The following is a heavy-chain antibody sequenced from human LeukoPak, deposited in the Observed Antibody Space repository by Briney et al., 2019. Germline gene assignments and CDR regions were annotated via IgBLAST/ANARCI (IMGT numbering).Heavy chain of an antibody. CDR1: GFTYSSYA. V-gene: IGHV3-23*01. CDR2: ISVSGGST. CDR3: AKERSRGGDCLDY. J-gene: IGHJ4*02. D-gene: IGHD2-21*02. Sequence: GGSLRLSCAASGFTYSSYAMSWVRQAPGKGLEWVSAISVSGGSTYYADSVKGRFTISRDNSKNTLYLQMNSLRAEETTVYYCAKERSRGGDCLDYWGQGTLVTVSS.